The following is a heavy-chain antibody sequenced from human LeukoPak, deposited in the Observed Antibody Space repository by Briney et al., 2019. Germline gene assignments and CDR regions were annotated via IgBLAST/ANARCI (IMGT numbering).Heavy chain of an antibody. CDR1: GYTFTSYA. D-gene: IGHD3-10*01. J-gene: IGHJ5*02. CDR3: ARDPSWSSGSHFPYGLRSHWFDP. CDR2: INTNTGNP. Sequence: ASVKVSCKASGYTFTSYAMNWVRQAPGQGLEWMGWINTNTGNPTYAQGFTGRFVFSLDTSVSTAYLQISSLKAEDTAVYYCARDPSWSSGSHFPYGLRSHWFDPWGQGTLVTVSS. V-gene: IGHV7-4-1*02.